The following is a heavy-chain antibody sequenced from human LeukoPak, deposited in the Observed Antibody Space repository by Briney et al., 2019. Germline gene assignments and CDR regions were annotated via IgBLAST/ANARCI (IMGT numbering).Heavy chain of an antibody. D-gene: IGHD3-10*01. Sequence: QPGGSLRLSCAASGFTFSSHWMHWVRQVPGKGLVWVSRINKDGSNTFYADSVKGRFTISRDNAKNTLYLQMNSLRAEDTAVYYCAKAPYGSFDYWGQGTLVTVSS. J-gene: IGHJ4*02. CDR1: GFTFSSHW. V-gene: IGHV3-74*01. CDR2: INKDGSNT. CDR3: AKAPYGSFDY.